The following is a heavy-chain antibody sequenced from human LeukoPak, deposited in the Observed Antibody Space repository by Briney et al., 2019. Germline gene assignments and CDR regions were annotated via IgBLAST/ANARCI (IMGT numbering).Heavy chain of an antibody. CDR2: INHSGST. J-gene: IGHJ4*02. V-gene: IGHV4-34*01. Sequence: SETLSLTCAVYGGSFSGYYWSWIRQPPGKGLEWIGEINHSGSTNYNPSLKSRVTISVDTSKNQFSLELSSVTAADTAVYYCARGIRVTVYGAFDYWGEGTLVTVSS. D-gene: IGHD4/OR15-4a*01. CDR1: GGSFSGYY. CDR3: ARGIRVTVYGAFDY.